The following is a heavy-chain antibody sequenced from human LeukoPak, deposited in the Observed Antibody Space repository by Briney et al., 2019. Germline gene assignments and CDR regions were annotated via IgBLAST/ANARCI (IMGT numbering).Heavy chain of an antibody. CDR2: INAYNGDT. V-gene: IGHV1-18*01. CDR1: NYTFTSYG. Sequence: SVKVSCKASNYTFTSYGISWVRQAPGQGLEWMAWINAYNGDTNYAQKFQGRVTLTTDTSTSTAYMELRSLRSDDTAVYYCARDGSGVWFDYWGQGTLVTVSS. CDR3: ARDGSGVWFDY. D-gene: IGHD3-10*01. J-gene: IGHJ4*02.